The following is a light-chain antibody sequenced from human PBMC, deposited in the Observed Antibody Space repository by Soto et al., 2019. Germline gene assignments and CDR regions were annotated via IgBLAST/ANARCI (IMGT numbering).Light chain of an antibody. Sequence: VVMTQSPATLSVSPGERVTLSCRASQSVTTNLAWYQQKPGQAPRLLLYGASTRATGLPARFSGSGSGTEFTLTISSLHSEDFAVYYCHQYNKWPRTFGQGTKVDIK. CDR3: HQYNKWPRT. CDR2: GAS. J-gene: IGKJ1*01. V-gene: IGKV3-15*01. CDR1: QSVTTN.